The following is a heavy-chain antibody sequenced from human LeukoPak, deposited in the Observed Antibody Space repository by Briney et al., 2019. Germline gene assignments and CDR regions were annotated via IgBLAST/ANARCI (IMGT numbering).Heavy chain of an antibody. Sequence: SETLSLTCGVYGGSFSAYYWSWIRQPPGKGLEWIGEMHQSGSTDYNPSLKSRVTLLVDTSKNQFSLKLSSVTAADTAVYYCARLKCLSSNVRPCRYYYYMDVWGKGTTVTVSS. V-gene: IGHV4-34*01. CDR3: ARLKCLSSNVRPCRYYYYMDV. CDR1: GGSFSAYY. D-gene: IGHD2-2*01. J-gene: IGHJ6*03. CDR2: MHQSGST.